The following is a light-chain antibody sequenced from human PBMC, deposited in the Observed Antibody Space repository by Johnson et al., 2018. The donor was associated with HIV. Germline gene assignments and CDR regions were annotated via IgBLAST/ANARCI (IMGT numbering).Light chain of an antibody. V-gene: IGLV1-47*01. Sequence: QAVLTQPPSVSAAPGQKVTISCSGSTSNIGDNYVYWYQQLPGTAPKLLIYRNNQRPSGVPDRFSGSKSGTSASLAISGLRSEDEADYYCAAWDDSLSVLYVFRTGTKVTVL. CDR1: TSNIGDNY. J-gene: IGLJ1*01. CDR3: AAWDDSLSVLYV. CDR2: RNN.